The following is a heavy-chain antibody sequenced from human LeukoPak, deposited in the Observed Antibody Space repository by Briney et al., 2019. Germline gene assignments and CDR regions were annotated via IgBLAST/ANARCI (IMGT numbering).Heavy chain of an antibody. CDR3: ARLGVGYSYGRDVNYFDY. CDR2: IYTSGST. V-gene: IGHV4-4*07. J-gene: IGHJ4*02. Sequence: SETLSLTCTVSGGSISSYYWSWIRQPAGKGLEWIGRIYTSGSTNYNPSLKSRVTMSVDTSKNQFSLKLSSVTAADTAVYYCARLGVGYSYGRDVNYFDYWGQGTLVTVSS. D-gene: IGHD5-18*01. CDR1: GGSISSYY.